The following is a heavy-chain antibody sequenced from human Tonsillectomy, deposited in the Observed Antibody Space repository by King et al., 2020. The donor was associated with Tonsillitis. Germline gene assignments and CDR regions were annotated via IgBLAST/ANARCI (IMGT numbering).Heavy chain of an antibody. D-gene: IGHD3-16*01. Sequence: VQLVESGGGLVKPGGSLRLSCAASGFTFSTYSMNWVRQAPGKGLEWVSSITARSTYIYYADSVKGRLTISRDNAKKSLLLQMNSLRSEDTAVYFCARENSDSRGSYRMADGGQGTTGTVSS. J-gene: IGHJ6*02. V-gene: IGHV3-21*01. CDR2: ITARSTYI. CDR3: ARENSDSRGSYRMAD. CDR1: GFTFSTYS.